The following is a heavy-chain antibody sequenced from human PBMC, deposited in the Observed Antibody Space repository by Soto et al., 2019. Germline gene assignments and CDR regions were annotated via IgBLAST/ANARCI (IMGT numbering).Heavy chain of an antibody. D-gene: IGHD3-9*01. CDR2: ISGSGHST. CDR1: GFPFSSYA. V-gene: IGHV3-23*01. CDR3: AKDKYDILTGYSIPNWFDP. Sequence: GESLKIPCSVSGFPFSSYAMTCVRQAPGKGLEWVSGISGSGHSTYHADSVKGRFTISRDNSNNTLYLQMNSLRAEDTAVYYCAKDKYDILTGYSIPNWFDPWGQGTLVTVSS. J-gene: IGHJ5*02.